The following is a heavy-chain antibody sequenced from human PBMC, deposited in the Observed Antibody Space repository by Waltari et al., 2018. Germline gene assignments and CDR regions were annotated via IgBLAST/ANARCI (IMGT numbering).Heavy chain of an antibody. CDR2: IIPIFGTA. CDR1: GGTFSSYA. Sequence: QVQLVQSGAEVKKPGSSVKVSCKASGGTFSSYAISWVRQAPGQGLEWMGRIIPIFGTANYAQKFQGRVTITADKSTSTAYMELSSLRSEDSAVYYCARGWETMVVTHPFDYWGQGTLVTVSS. D-gene: IGHD2-15*01. J-gene: IGHJ4*02. V-gene: IGHV1-69*08. CDR3: ARGWETMVVTHPFDY.